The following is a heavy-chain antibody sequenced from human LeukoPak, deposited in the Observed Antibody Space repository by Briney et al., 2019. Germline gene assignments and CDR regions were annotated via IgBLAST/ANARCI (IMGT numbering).Heavy chain of an antibody. V-gene: IGHV7-4-1*01. Sequence: ASVKVSCKASGYTFTSYAMNWVRQAPGQGLEWMGWINTNTGNPTYAQGFTGRFVFSLDTSVSTAYLQIGSLKAEDTAVYYCARDPWYRDYFYYMDVWGKGTTVTVSS. CDR1: GYTFTSYA. J-gene: IGHJ6*03. CDR3: ARDPWYRDYFYYMDV. CDR2: INTNTGNP. D-gene: IGHD6-13*01.